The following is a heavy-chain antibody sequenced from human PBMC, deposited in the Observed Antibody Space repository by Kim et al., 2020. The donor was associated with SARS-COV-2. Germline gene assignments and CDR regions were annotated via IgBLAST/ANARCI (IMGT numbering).Heavy chain of an antibody. V-gene: IGHV3-30*04. D-gene: IGHD4-17*01. CDR1: GFTFSSYA. CDR2: ISYDGSNK. CDR3: ARVRLDYGDPFDY. J-gene: IGHJ4*02. Sequence: GGSLRLSCAASGFTFSSYAMHWVRQAPGKGLEWVAVISYDGSNKYYADSVKGRFTISRDNSKNTLYLQMNSLRAEDTAVYYCARVRLDYGDPFDYWGQGTLVTVSS.